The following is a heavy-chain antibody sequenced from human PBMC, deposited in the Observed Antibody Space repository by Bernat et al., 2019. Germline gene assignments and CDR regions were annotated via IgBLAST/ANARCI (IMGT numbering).Heavy chain of an antibody. CDR2: ISISSSYT. CDR1: GFTFSDYY. Sequence: GSLRLSCAASGFTFSDYYMSWIRQAPGKGLEWVSYISISSSYTNYADSVKGRFTISRDNAKNSLYLQMNSLRAEDTAVYYCARAGYCSGGSCYYHFDYWGQGTLV. CDR3: ARAGYCSGGSCYYHFDY. J-gene: IGHJ4*02. V-gene: IGHV3-11*05. D-gene: IGHD2-15*01.